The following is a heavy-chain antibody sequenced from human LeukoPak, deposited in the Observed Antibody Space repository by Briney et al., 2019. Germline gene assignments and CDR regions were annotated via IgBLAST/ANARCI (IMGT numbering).Heavy chain of an antibody. Sequence: GGSLRLSCAASGFTFDDYTMHWVRQAPGKTLDWVSLISWDGTTYYADSMKGGFTISRDNSKNSLYLQMDTLRSEDTAFYYCVKDLTYESSGSVFDYWGQGTLVTVSS. J-gene: IGHJ4*02. D-gene: IGHD3-22*01. V-gene: IGHV3-43*01. CDR3: VKDLTYESSGSVFDY. CDR1: GFTFDDYT. CDR2: ISWDGTT.